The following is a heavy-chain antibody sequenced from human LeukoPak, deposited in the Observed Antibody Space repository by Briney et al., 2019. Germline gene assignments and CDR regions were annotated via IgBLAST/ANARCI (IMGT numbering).Heavy chain of an antibody. D-gene: IGHD3-22*01. CDR1: GFSFSSYS. CDR3: ARKSGSSGYPFDY. J-gene: IGHJ4*02. Sequence: GGSLRLSCAAPGFSFSSYSMNWVRQAPGMGLGWVSYISSESSVMHYGDAVKGRFANSRHNAKNSLYLQMNSMRAEDTAVYYCARKSGSSGYPFDYWGQGTLVTVSS. V-gene: IGHV3-48*01. CDR2: ISSESSVM.